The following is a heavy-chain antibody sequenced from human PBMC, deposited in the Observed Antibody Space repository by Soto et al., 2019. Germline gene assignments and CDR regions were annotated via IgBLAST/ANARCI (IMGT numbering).Heavy chain of an antibody. V-gene: IGHV1-3*01. CDR3: ARYSGGSCYGY. CDR1: GYTFASYA. Sequence: ASVKVSCKASGYTFASYAMHWVRQAPGQRLEWMGWINAGNGNTKYSQKFQGRVTITRDTSASTAYMELSSLRSEDTAVYYCARYSGGSCYGYWGQGTLVTVSS. J-gene: IGHJ4*02. D-gene: IGHD2-15*01. CDR2: INAGNGNT.